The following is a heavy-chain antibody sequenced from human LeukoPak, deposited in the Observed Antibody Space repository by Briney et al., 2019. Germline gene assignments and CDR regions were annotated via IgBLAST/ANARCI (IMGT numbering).Heavy chain of an antibody. CDR2: MNPNSGNT. J-gene: IGHJ4*02. Sequence: GASVKVSCKASGYTFTNYDINWVRQAPGQGLDWMGWMNPNSGNTGYAQKFQGRVTMTRNTSISTAYMEVSSLSSEDTAVYYCARGPGCVSTSCPYHFDYWGKGTLVTVSS. V-gene: IGHV1-8*01. CDR3: ARGPGCVSTSCPYHFDY. D-gene: IGHD2-2*01. CDR1: GYTFTNYD.